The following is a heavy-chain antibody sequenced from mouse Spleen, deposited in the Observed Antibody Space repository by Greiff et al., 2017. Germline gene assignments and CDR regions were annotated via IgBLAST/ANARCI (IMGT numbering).Heavy chain of an antibody. CDR3: ARSGGNYRYFDV. CDR2: IYPSDSET. V-gene: IGHV1-61*01. CDR1: GYTFTSYW. D-gene: IGHD2-1*01. Sequence: VQLQQPGAELVRPGSSVKLSCKASGYTFTSYWMDWVKQRPGQGLEWIGNIYPSDSETHYNQKFKDKATLTVDKSSSTAYMQLSSLTSEDSAVYYCARSGGNYRYFDVWGAGTTVTVSS. J-gene: IGHJ1*01.